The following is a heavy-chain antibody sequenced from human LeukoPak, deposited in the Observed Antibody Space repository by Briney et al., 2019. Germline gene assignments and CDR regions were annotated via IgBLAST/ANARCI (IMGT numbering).Heavy chain of an antibody. V-gene: IGHV1-2*02. D-gene: IGHD2-2*02. J-gene: IGHJ6*02. CDR1: GYTFTGYY. Sequence: ASVAVSCKPSGYTFTGYYMHWVRQAPGPALEWTGWINPNSGGTNYAQKFQGRVTMTRDTSISTAYMELSRLRSDDTAVYYCARVFTADCSSTSCYTGYYGMDVWGQGTTVTVSS. CDR3: ARVFTADCSSTSCYTGYYGMDV. CDR2: INPNSGGT.